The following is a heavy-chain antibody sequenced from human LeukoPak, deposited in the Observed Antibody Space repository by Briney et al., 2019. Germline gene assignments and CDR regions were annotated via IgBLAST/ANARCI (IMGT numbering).Heavy chain of an antibody. CDR2: INPSGGST. V-gene: IGHV1-46*01. J-gene: IGHJ4*02. Sequence: ASVKVSCKASGYTFTSYYMHWVRQAPGQGPEWMGIINPSGGSTSYAQKFQGRVTMTRDTSTSTVYMELSSLRSEDTAVYYCARFPLRRYYFDYWGQGTLVTVSS. CDR1: GYTFTSYY. CDR3: ARFPLRRYYFDY. D-gene: IGHD4-23*01.